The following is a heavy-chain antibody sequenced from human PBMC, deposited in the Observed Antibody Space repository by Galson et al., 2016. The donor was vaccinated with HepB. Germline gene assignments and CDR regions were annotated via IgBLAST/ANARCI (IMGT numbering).Heavy chain of an antibody. D-gene: IGHD4-17*01. V-gene: IGHV1-8*02. CDR2: MNPHSGNT. CDR3: AARAPLGDYVNN. Sequence: SVKVSCKASGYTFTSQDVNWVRQATGQGLEWMGWMNPHSGNTGYAQKFQGRVTMTRNTSINTAYMELSGLTSEDTAVYYCAARAPLGDYVNNWGQGTLVTVSS. CDR1: GYTFTSQD. J-gene: IGHJ4*02.